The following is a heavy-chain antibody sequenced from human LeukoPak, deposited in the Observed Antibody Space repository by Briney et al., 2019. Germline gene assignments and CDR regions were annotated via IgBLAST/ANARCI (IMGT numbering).Heavy chain of an antibody. CDR3: ARYRNCGSGCYDVFDI. V-gene: IGHV4-59*08. D-gene: IGHD2-21*02. CDR1: GGSISSYY. J-gene: IGHJ3*02. Sequence: SETLSLTCTVSGGSISSYYWSWIRQPPGKGLEWIGYIYYSGSTNYNPSLKSRVTISVDTSKNQFSLKLSSVTAADTAVYYCARYRNCGSGCYDVFDIWGKGTRAPVS. CDR2: IYYSGST.